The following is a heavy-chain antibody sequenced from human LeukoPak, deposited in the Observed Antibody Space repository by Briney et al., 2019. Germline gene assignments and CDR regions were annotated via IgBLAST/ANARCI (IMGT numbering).Heavy chain of an antibody. CDR2: ILSDGSST. J-gene: IGHJ5*02. D-gene: IGHD4-17*01. Sequence: GGSLRLSCAASGFTFNSYWMHWVRQAPGKGLVWVSRILSDGSSTDYADSVKGRFTISRDNAKNTLYLQMNSLRAEDTAVYYCIVFGDSNHWGQGTLVTVSS. CDR3: IVFGDSNH. V-gene: IGHV3-74*01. CDR1: GFTFNSYW.